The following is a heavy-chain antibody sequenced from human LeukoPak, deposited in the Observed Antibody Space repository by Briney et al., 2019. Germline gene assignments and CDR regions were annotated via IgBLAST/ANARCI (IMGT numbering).Heavy chain of an antibody. D-gene: IGHD4-17*01. CDR3: ARGNDGDYVDY. CDR2: IIPILGIA. V-gene: IGHV1-69*04. J-gene: IGHJ4*02. Sequence: ASVKVSCKASGGTFSSYAISWVRQAPGQGLEWMGRIIPILGIANYAQKFQGRVTITADKSTSTAYMELSSLRSGDTAVYYCARGNDGDYVDYWGQGTLVTVSS. CDR1: GGTFSSYA.